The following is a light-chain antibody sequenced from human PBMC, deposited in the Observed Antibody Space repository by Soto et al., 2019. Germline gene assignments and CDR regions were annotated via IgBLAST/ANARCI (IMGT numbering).Light chain of an antibody. J-gene: IGLJ2*01. CDR2: KDT. V-gene: IGLV3-27*01. CDR1: VLAKKY. Sequence: SYELSQPSSVSVSPGQTAKITCSGDVLAKKYGRWFQQKPGQAPVMVIYKDTERPSKIPARFSGSSSGTTVTLTISGAQVEDEADYYCYSAADNTVGIFGGGTKLTVL. CDR3: YSAADNTVGI.